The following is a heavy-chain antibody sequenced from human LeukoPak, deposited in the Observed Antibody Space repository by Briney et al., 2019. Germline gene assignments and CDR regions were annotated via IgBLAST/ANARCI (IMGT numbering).Heavy chain of an antibody. Sequence: KPSETLSLTCTVSGGSTSSYYWSWIRQPPGKGLEWIGYIYYSGSTNYNPSLKSRVTISVDTSKNQFSLKLSSVTAADTAVYYCAGVPLYSSGWYGFDYWGQGTLVTVSS. CDR1: GGSTSSYY. CDR3: AGVPLYSSGWYGFDY. V-gene: IGHV4-59*01. CDR2: IYYSGST. J-gene: IGHJ4*02. D-gene: IGHD6-19*01.